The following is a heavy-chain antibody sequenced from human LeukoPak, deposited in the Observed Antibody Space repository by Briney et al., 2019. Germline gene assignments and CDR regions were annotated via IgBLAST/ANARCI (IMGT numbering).Heavy chain of an antibody. CDR3: ARERDGYNHMMDAFAI. CDR2: IYYSGST. J-gene: IGHJ3*02. Sequence: SETLSLTCTVSGGSISSYYWSWIRQPPGKGLEWIGYIYYSGSTNYNPSLKSRVTISVDTTKNQFSLKLSSVTAADTAVYYCARERDGYNHMMDAFAIWGQGTMVTVSP. D-gene: IGHD5-24*01. V-gene: IGHV4-59*01. CDR1: GGSISSYY.